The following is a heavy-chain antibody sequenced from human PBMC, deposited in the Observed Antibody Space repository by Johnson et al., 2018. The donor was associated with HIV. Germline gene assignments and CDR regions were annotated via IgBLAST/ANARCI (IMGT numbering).Heavy chain of an antibody. Sequence: VKLVESGGGLVQPGGSLGLSCAASGFTFNNYAMTWVRQAPGKGLEWVSVISGSGDSSYYADSVKGRFTISRDNSRNTLYLQINSLRAEDTAVYYCATHLSDYSDTLTDDAFDIWGQGTVVTVSS. CDR2: ISGSGDSS. D-gene: IGHD4-17*01. CDR3: ATHLSDYSDTLTDDAFDI. CDR1: GFTFNNYA. J-gene: IGHJ3*02. V-gene: IGHV3-23*04.